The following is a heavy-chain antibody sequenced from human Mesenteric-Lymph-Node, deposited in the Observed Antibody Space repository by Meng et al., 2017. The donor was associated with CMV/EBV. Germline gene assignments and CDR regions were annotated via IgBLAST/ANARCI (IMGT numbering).Heavy chain of an antibody. Sequence: SGYSFSSYWISWVRQMPGKGLEWMWRIDPSDSYTNYSPSFHGHVTISADKSISTAYLQWSSLKASDTAMYYCARQEQQLAAHWFDPWGQGTLVTVSS. V-gene: IGHV5-10-1*01. J-gene: IGHJ5*02. D-gene: IGHD6-13*01. CDR3: ARQEQQLAAHWFDP. CDR1: GYSFSSYW. CDR2: IDPSDSYT.